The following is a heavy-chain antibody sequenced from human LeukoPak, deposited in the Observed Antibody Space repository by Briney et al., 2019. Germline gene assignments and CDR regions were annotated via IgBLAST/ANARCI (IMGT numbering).Heavy chain of an antibody. CDR1: GGSFSGYY. D-gene: IGHD1-26*01. J-gene: IGHJ4*02. CDR2: INHSGST. V-gene: IGHV4-34*01. Sequence: PSETLSLTCAVYGGSFSGYYWSWIRQPPGKGLEWIGEINHSGSTNYNPSLKSRVTISVDTSKNQFSLKLSSVTAADTAVYYCARVQGGATTYWGQGTLVTVSS. CDR3: ARVQGGATTY.